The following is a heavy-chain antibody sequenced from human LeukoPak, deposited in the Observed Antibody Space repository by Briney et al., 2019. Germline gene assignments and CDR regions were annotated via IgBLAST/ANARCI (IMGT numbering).Heavy chain of an antibody. CDR2: ISYDERNE. CDR3: ARDGRQDGYNYDYFDY. Sequence: GGSLRLSCAASGFTFTTYAMHWVRQAPGKGLEWVAVISYDERNEYCADSVKGRFTISRDNSQNTLYLQMNSLRAEDTAVYYCARDGRQDGYNYDYFDYWGQGTLVTVSS. J-gene: IGHJ4*02. CDR1: GFTFTTYA. D-gene: IGHD5-18*01. V-gene: IGHV3-30*04.